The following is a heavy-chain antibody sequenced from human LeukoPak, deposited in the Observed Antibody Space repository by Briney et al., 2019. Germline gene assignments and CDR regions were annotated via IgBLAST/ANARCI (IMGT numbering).Heavy chain of an antibody. CDR1: GGTFTSYD. D-gene: IGHD3-9*01. Sequence: GASVKVSCKASGGTFTSYDINWVRQATGQGLEWMGWMNPNSGNTGYAQKFQGRVTMTRNTSISTAYMELSSLRSEDTAVYYCASRTLRYFDWSHAFDIWGQGTMVTVSS. V-gene: IGHV1-8*01. CDR3: ASRTLRYFDWSHAFDI. CDR2: MNPNSGNT. J-gene: IGHJ3*02.